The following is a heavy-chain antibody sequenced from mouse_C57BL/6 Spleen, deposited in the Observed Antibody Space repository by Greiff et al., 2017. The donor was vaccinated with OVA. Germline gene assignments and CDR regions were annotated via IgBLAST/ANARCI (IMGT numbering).Heavy chain of an antibody. J-gene: IGHJ2*01. CDR2: ISYDGSN. Sequence: ESGPGLVKPSQSLSLTCSVTGYSITSGYYWNWIRQFPGNKLEWMGYISYDGSNNYNPSLKNRISITRDTSKNQFFLKLNSVTTEDTATYYCARDEGVKYYFDYWGQGTTLTVSS. CDR1: GYSITSGYY. CDR3: ARDEGVKYYFDY. V-gene: IGHV3-6*01. D-gene: IGHD2-2*01.